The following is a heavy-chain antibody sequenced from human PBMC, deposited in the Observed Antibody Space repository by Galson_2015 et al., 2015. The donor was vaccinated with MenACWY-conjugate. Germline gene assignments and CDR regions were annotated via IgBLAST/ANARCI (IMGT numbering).Heavy chain of an antibody. J-gene: IGHJ4*02. Sequence: SLRLSCAASGFSFSDYHMNWVRRAPGKGLEWVSWIRSSPKSGSTTIYYADSVKGRFTISRDNAKNLLYLQMNSLRDEDTAVFYCTRERSDGSNWYWDYWGQGTVVTVSS. D-gene: IGHD6-13*01. CDR1: GFSFSDYH. CDR3: TRERSDGSNWYWDY. CDR2: IRSSPKSGSTTI. V-gene: IGHV3-48*02.